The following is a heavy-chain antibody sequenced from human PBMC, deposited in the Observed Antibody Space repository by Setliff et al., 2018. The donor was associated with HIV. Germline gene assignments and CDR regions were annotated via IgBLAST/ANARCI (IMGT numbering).Heavy chain of an antibody. Sequence: GASVKVSCKASGFPFSSYGISWVRQAPGQGLEWMGWISAYNGKTEYAQNFQGRVTMTTDISTSTAWTSTSTAYMELRSLRSDDTAVYYCGRDEKRAAGGTLFYFDLWGQGTLVTVSS. CDR1: GFPFSSYG. CDR3: GRDEKRAAGGTLFYFDL. D-gene: IGHD1-1*01. CDR2: ISAYNGKT. J-gene: IGHJ4*02. V-gene: IGHV1-18*01.